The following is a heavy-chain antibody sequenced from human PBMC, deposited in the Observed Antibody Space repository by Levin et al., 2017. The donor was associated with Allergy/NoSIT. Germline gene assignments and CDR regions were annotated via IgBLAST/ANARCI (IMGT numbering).Heavy chain of an antibody. J-gene: IGHJ4*02. CDR3: ARTNSSGLFDY. CDR1: GYTFSSYA. V-gene: IGHV7-4-1*02. CDR2: INTNTGNP. Sequence: AASVKVSCKASGYTFSSYAMNWVRQAPGQGLEWMGWINTNTGNPTYAQGFTGRFVFSLDTSVSTAYLQISSLKTEDTAVYYCARTNSSGLFDYWGQGTLVTVSS. D-gene: IGHD6-19*01.